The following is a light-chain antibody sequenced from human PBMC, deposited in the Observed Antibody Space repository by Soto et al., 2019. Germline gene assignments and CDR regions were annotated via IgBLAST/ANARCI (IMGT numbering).Light chain of an antibody. V-gene: IGKV2-28*01. Sequence: DIVMTQSPLSPPVTPGEPASISCRSSQSLLHSNGYTYLDWYLQKPGQSPQLLIYFGSNRAPGVPDRFSGSGSGTDFTLKINRVEAEDVGTDYCMQALQSLTFGQGTRLEIK. CDR1: QSLLHSNGYTY. CDR3: MQALQSLT. J-gene: IGKJ5*01. CDR2: FGS.